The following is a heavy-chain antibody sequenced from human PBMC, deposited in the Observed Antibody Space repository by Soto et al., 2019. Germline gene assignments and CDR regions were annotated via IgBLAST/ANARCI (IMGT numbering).Heavy chain of an antibody. CDR1: GFTFSHYG. J-gene: IGHJ4*02. CDR3: ARYSGKYQGPIDY. D-gene: IGHD1-26*01. CDR2: ISYDGSNK. Sequence: QVQLVESGGGVVQPGRSLRLSCAASGFTFSHYGIHWVRQAPGKGLEWLAVISYDGSNKHYADSVKGRFTVSRDHSKTTLYLQMNSLRAEDTAVYFCARYSGKYQGPIDYWGQGTLVTVSS. V-gene: IGHV3-30*03.